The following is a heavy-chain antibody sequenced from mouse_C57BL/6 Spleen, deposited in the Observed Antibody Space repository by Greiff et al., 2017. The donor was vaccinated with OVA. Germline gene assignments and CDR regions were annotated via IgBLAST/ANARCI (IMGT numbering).Heavy chain of an antibody. CDR2: ISYDGSN. V-gene: IGHV3-6*01. D-gene: IGHD2-3*01. CDR1: GYSITSGYY. CDR3: ARDDGYYFDY. J-gene: IGHJ2*01. Sequence: EVQLQESGPGLVKPSQSLSLTCSVTGYSITSGYYWNWIRQFPGNKLEWMGYISYDGSNNYNPSLKNRISITRDTSKNQFFLKLNSVTTEDTAAYYGARDDGYYFDYWGQGTTLTVSS.